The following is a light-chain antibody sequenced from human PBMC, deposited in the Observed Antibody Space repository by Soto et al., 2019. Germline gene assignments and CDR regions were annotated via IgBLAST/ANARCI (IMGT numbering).Light chain of an antibody. J-gene: IGLJ1*01. V-gene: IGLV2-14*01. Sequence: QSVLAQPASVSGSPGQSITISCTGTSSDVGGFNYVSWYQQHPGKAPKLLIFDVYSRPSGISTRFSGSKSGNTASLTISGLQAEDEADYYCSSYTTSSSYVFGAGTKVTLL. CDR2: DVY. CDR1: SSDVGGFNY. CDR3: SSYTTSSSYV.